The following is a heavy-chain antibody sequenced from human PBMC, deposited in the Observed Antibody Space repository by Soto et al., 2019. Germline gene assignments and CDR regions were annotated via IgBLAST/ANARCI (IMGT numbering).Heavy chain of an antibody. J-gene: IGHJ4*02. CDR2: ISGSGGST. D-gene: IGHD2-2*01. V-gene: IGHV3-23*01. CDR3: AKEGISTSCFDY. Sequence: GGSLRLSCAASGFTFSSYAMSWVRQAPGKGLEWVSAISGSGGSTYYAEYVKGRFTNSRDNSKNTLYLQKNSLRAEDTAVYYCAKEGISTSCFDYWGQGTLVTVSS. CDR1: GFTFSSYA.